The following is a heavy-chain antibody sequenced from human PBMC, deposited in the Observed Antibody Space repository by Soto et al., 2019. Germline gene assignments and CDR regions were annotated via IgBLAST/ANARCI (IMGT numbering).Heavy chain of an antibody. Sequence: SETLSLTCTVSGGSISSYYWSWIRQPPGKGLEWIGYIYYSVSTNYNPSLKSRVTISVDTSKNQFSLKLSSVTAADTAVYYCARARGDSYLGAGWFDPWGQGTLVTVSS. CDR1: GGSISSYY. CDR2: IYYSVST. V-gene: IGHV4-59*01. CDR3: ARARGDSYLGAGWFDP. J-gene: IGHJ5*02. D-gene: IGHD5-18*01.